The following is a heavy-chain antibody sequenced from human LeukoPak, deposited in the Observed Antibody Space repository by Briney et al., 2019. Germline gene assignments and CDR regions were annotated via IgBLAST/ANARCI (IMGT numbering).Heavy chain of an antibody. CDR2: INTNTGNP. V-gene: IGHV7-4-1*02. CDR3: ARYPCSGGSCYLDWFDP. Sequence: GASVKVSCTASGYTFTSYAMNWVRQAPGQGLEWMGWINTNTGNPTYAQGFTGRFVFSLDTSVSTAYLQISSLKAEDTAVYYCARYPCSGGSCYLDWFDPWGQGTLVTVSS. CDR1: GYTFTSYA. D-gene: IGHD2-15*01. J-gene: IGHJ5*02.